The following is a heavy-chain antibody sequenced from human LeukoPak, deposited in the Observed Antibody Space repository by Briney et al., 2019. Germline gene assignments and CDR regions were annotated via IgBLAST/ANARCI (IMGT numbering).Heavy chain of an antibody. V-gene: IGHV4-61*01. CDR1: GGSVSSGSYY. Sequence: PSETLSLTCTVSGGSVSSGSYYWSWIRQPPGKGLEWIGYIYYSGSTNYNPSLKSRVTISVDTSKNQFSLKLSSVTAADTAVYYCARNPNWNDVSGFDYWGQGTLVTVSS. CDR2: IYYSGST. D-gene: IGHD1-20*01. CDR3: ARNPNWNDVSGFDY. J-gene: IGHJ4*02.